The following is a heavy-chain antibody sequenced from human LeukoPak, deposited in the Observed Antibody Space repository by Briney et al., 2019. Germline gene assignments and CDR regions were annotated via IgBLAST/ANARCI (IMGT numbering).Heavy chain of an antibody. D-gene: IGHD3-22*01. CDR1: GFTFSDYY. Sequence: GGSLRLSCAASGFTFSDYYMSWIRQAPGKGLEWVSYISTSGSTIYYADSVKGRFTISRDNAKNSLYPQMNSLRAEDTAVYYCARCYDSSGYYSNYHMDVWGKGTTVTVS. CDR2: ISTSGSTI. V-gene: IGHV3-11*04. CDR3: ARCYDSSGYYSNYHMDV. J-gene: IGHJ6*03.